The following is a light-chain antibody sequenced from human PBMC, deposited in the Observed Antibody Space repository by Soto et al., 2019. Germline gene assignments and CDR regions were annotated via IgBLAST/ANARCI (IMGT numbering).Light chain of an antibody. CDR2: DND. J-gene: IGLJ3*02. CDR1: RSNIGNNY. CDR3: EAWDSSLSAGV. V-gene: IGLV1-51*01. Sequence: QSVLTQPPSVSAAPGQTVTVSCSGSRSNIGNNYVSWYQHLPGTAPKLLIYDNDKRPSGIPDRFSASKSGTSATLGITGLQTGDEADYYCEAWDSSLSAGVFGGGTKVTV.